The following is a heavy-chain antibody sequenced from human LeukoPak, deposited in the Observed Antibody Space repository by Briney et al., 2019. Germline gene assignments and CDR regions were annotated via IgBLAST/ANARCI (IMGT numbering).Heavy chain of an antibody. CDR3: ARLSGRSGRIDY. D-gene: IGHD3-10*01. V-gene: IGHV4-59*01. Sequence: SETLSLTCTVSGGSTSSYYWSWIRQPPGKGLEWIGYIYYSGSTNYNPSLKSRVTISVDTSKNQFSLKLSSVTAADTAVYYCARLSGRSGRIDYWGQGTLVTVSS. CDR2: IYYSGST. J-gene: IGHJ4*02. CDR1: GGSTSSYY.